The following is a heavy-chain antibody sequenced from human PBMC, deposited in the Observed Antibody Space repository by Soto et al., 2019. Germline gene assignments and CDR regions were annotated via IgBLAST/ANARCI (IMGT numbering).Heavy chain of an antibody. D-gene: IGHD6-6*01. J-gene: IGHJ5*02. V-gene: IGHV3-33*01. CDR1: GFTFSSYG. CDR3: ARGVGQLVRNNWFDP. CDR2: IWYDGSNK. Sequence: QVQLVESGGGVVQPGRSLRLSCAASGFTFSSYGMHWVRQAPGKGLEWVAVIWYDGSNKYYADSVKGRFTISRDNSKNTLYLQMNSLRAEDTAVYYCARGVGQLVRNNWFDPWGQGTLVTVSS.